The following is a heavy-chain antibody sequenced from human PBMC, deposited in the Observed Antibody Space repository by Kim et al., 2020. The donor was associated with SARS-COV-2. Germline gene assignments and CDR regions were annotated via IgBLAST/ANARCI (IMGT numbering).Heavy chain of an antibody. CDR2: INHTGST. Sequence: INHTGSTNYNPSLKSRVTISLDTSKNHFSLRLSSVTAADTAVYYCAVDYYWGQGTLVTVSS. D-gene: IGHD3-3*01. J-gene: IGHJ4*02. V-gene: IGHV4-34*01. CDR3: AVDYY.